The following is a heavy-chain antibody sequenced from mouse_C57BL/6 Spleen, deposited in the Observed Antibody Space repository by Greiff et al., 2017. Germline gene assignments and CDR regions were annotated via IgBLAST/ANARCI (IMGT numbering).Heavy chain of an antibody. CDR1: GYTFTSYG. CDR2: IYPRSGNT. V-gene: IGHV1-81*01. D-gene: IGHD3-2*02. Sequence: VQLQQSGAELARPGASVKLSCKASGYTFTSYGISWVKQRTGQGLEWIGEIYPRSGNTYYNKKFKGKATLTADKSSSTAYMELRSLTSEDSAVYFCARDSSGFSWFAYWGQGTLVTVSA. CDR3: ARDSSGFSWFAY. J-gene: IGHJ3*01.